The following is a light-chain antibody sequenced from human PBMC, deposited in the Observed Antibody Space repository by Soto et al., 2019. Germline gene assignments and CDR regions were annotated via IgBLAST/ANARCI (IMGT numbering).Light chain of an antibody. CDR3: HHYKLGTHT. Sequence: IEMTKSPSTLSVSPGERATLSCRASQRVXILFGWYQPKPGQAPRVLXDRASTSARGCPARLSGSGSATEFTPTISRLHSEDSAVYFWHHYKLGTHTFGQGTKVDIK. CDR2: RAS. V-gene: IGKV3-15*01. CDR1: QRVXIL. J-gene: IGKJ2*01.